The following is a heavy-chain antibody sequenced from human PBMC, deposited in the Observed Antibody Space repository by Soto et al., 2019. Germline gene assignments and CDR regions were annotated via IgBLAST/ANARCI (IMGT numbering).Heavy chain of an antibody. CDR3: ARDCPSSGYYDDAFDI. CDR2: IYHSGST. Sequence: PSETLSLTCAVSGGSISSSNWWSWVRQPPGKGLEWIGEIYHSGSTNYNPSLKSRVTISVDKSKNQFSLKLSSVTAADTAVYYCARDCPSSGYYDDAFDIWGQGTMVTVSS. V-gene: IGHV4-4*02. J-gene: IGHJ3*02. CDR1: GGSISSSNW. D-gene: IGHD3-22*01.